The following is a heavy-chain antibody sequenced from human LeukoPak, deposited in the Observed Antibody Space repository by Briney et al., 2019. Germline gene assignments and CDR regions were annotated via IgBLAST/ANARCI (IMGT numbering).Heavy chain of an antibody. CDR2: IIPIFGTA. CDR1: GGTFSSYA. V-gene: IGHV1-69*05. J-gene: IGHJ4*02. Sequence: GASVKVSCKASGGTFSSYAISWVRQAPGQGLEWMGGIIPIFGTANYAQKFQGRVTITTDESTSTAYMELSSLRSEDTAVYYCARGGHTKGYFDYWGQGTLVTVSS. CDR3: ARGGHTKGYFDY.